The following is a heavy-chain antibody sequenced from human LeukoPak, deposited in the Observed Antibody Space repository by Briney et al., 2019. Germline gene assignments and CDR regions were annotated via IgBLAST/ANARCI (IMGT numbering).Heavy chain of an antibody. CDR1: GGTFSSYA. CDR2: ISPIFGTP. CDR3: ARGNNWFDP. J-gene: IGHJ5*02. V-gene: IGHV1-69*05. Sequence: SSVKVSWEDYGGTFSSYAISWVRHARGQVLEWMGRISPIFGTPNYARKFQGRVTITTDESTSTAYMELSSLRSEDTAVYYCARGNNWFDPWGQGTLVTVST.